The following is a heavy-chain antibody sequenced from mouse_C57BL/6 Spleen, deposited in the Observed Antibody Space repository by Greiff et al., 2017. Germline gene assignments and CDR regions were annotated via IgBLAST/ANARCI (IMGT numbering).Heavy chain of an antibody. Sequence: QVQLKQPGAELVKPGASVKLSCKASGYTFTSYWMHWVKQRPGQGLEWIGMIHPNSGSTNYNEKFKSKATLTVDKSSGTAYMQLSSLTSEDSAVYYCARNYYGSIYGYWYFDVWGTGTTVTVSS. CDR2: IHPNSGST. J-gene: IGHJ1*03. CDR3: ARNYYGSIYGYWYFDV. V-gene: IGHV1-64*01. CDR1: GYTFTSYW. D-gene: IGHD1-1*01.